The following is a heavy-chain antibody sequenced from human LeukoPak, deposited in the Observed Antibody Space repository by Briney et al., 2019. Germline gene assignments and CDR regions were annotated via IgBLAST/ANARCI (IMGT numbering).Heavy chain of an antibody. CDR3: ARSSGYFDWFLDY. CDR2: TYHSGST. CDR1: GGSISSGGYS. V-gene: IGHV4-30-2*01. D-gene: IGHD3-9*01. Sequence: PSETLSLTCAVSGGSISSGGYSWSWIRQPPGKGLEWIGYTYHSGSTYYNPSLKSRVTISVDRSKNQFSLKLSSVTAADTAVYYCARSSGYFDWFLDYWGQGTLVTVSS. J-gene: IGHJ4*02.